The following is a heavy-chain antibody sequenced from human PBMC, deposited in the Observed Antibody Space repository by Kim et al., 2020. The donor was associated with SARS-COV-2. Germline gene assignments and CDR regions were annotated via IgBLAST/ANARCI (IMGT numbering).Heavy chain of an antibody. CDR3: ARLWRASRYNTSGGMDV. D-gene: IGHD1-1*01. CDR2: IYPGDSEI. Sequence: GESLKISCEASGYSFTSSWIGWVRQMPGKGLEGRGIIYPGDSEIRYSPSLRGQVTISADRSTTTAYLQWNSLKASDTAMYYCARLWRASRYNTSGGMDVWGQGTAVSVSS. V-gene: IGHV5-51*01. CDR1: GYSFTSSW. J-gene: IGHJ6*02.